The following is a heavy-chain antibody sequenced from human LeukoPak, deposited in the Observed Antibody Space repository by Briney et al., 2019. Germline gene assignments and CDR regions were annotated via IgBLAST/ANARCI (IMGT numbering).Heavy chain of an antibody. V-gene: IGHV1-69*06. J-gene: IGHJ5*02. CDR2: IIPIFGTA. D-gene: IGHD2-15*01. CDR3: ARSDTHCSGGSCYSYWFDP. CDR1: GGTFSSYA. Sequence: SVKVSCKASGGTFSSYAISWVRQAPGQGLEWMGGIIPIFGTANYAQKFQGRVTITADKSTSTAYMELSSLRSEDTAVYYCARSDTHCSGGSCYSYWFDPWGQGTLVTVSS.